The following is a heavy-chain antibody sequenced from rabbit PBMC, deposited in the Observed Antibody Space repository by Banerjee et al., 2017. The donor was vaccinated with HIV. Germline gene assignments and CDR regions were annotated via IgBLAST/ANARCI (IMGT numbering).Heavy chain of an antibody. V-gene: IGHV1S47*01. Sequence: QEQLVESGGGLVTLGGSLKLSCKASGIDFSTYGISWVRQAPGKGLEWIAYIYPNYGRTDYASWVNGRFTISSHNAQNTVFLQMTSLTAADTATYFCTRAGSSDYLEYFNLWGQGTLVTVS. CDR1: GIDFSTYG. CDR3: TRAGSSDYLEYFNL. J-gene: IGHJ4*01. D-gene: IGHD8-1*01. CDR2: IYPNYGRT.